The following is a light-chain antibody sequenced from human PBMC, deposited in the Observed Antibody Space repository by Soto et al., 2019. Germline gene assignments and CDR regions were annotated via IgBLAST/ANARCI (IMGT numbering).Light chain of an antibody. V-gene: IGKV1-6*01. CDR1: QDIRNA. CDR3: PQDHSFPYT. J-gene: IGKJ2*01. CDR2: GAS. Sequence: AIQMTQSPASLSASVGERVAITCRASQDIRNALGWYQQKPGKAPKLLIYGASNLKSGIQAGFSGSGSGTNFTLTISSLQPEDSETYYCPQDHSFPYTFGQGTKLEI.